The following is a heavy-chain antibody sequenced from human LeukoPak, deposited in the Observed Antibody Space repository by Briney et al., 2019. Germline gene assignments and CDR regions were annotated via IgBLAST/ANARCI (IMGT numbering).Heavy chain of an antibody. CDR3: AKVTGDYGAFDI. Sequence: GGSLRLSCAASGFTFSSYAMSWVRQAPGKGLERVSGISGSGGSTYYADSVKGRFTISRDNSRNTLYLQMNSLRAEDTAVHYCAKVTGDYGAFDIWGQGTMVTVSS. D-gene: IGHD4-17*01. CDR1: GFTFSSYA. J-gene: IGHJ3*02. V-gene: IGHV3-23*01. CDR2: ISGSGGST.